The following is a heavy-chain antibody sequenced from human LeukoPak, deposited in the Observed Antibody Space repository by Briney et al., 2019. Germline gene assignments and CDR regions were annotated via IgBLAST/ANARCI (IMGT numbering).Heavy chain of an antibody. J-gene: IGHJ3*02. CDR1: GGSISSGSHY. CDR2: IYTSGST. D-gene: IGHD1-26*01. V-gene: IGHV4-61*02. CDR3: AREDSGSSAFDI. Sequence: SQTLSLTCTVSGGSISSGSHYWSWIRQPAGKGLEWIGRIYTSGSTNYNPSLKSRVTISVDTSKNQFSLKLSSVTAADTAVYYCAREDSGSSAFDIWGQGTMVTVSS.